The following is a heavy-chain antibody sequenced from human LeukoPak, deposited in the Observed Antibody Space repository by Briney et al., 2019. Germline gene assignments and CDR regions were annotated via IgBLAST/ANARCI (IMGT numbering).Heavy chain of an antibody. CDR3: ARDGIGLPDYYYYMDV. CDR2: IYTSGST. V-gene: IGHV4-4*07. J-gene: IGHJ6*03. D-gene: IGHD2/OR15-2a*01. CDR1: GGSFSGYY. Sequence: PSETLSLTCAVYGGSFSGYYWSWIRQPAGKGLEWIGRIYTSGSTNYNPSLKSRVTISVDTSKNQFSLKLSSVTAADTAVYYCARDGIGLPDYYYYMDVWGKGTTVTISS.